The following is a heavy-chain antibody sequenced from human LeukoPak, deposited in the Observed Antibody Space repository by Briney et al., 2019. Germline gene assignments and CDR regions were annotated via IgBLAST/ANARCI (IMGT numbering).Heavy chain of an antibody. CDR2: ISGRGGST. CDR1: GFTFSSYP. D-gene: IGHD6-13*01. Sequence: GGSLRLSCAASGFTFSSYPMSWVRQAPGKGLEWVSVISGRGGSTNYADSVKGRFTISRDNSKNTLYLQMNSLRAEDTAVYYCGVYSSSWHDYWGQGTLVTVSS. J-gene: IGHJ4*02. V-gene: IGHV3-23*01. CDR3: GVYSSSWHDY.